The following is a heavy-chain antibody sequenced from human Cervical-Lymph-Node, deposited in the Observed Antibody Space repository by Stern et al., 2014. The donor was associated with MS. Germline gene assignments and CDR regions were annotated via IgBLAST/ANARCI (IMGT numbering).Heavy chain of an antibody. J-gene: IGHJ4*02. D-gene: IGHD1-26*01. Sequence: VQLVESGAEVKKPGSSVKVSCKASGDTFSSYAINWVRQAPGQGLEWMGGITPAVGTTNYAKKVQGRVTITADKSTNTAYMELMTLRSEDTAVYYCARGGGLVGYFDYWGQGTLVSVSS. CDR3: ARGGGLVGYFDY. V-gene: IGHV1-69*06. CDR1: GDTFSSYA. CDR2: ITPAVGTT.